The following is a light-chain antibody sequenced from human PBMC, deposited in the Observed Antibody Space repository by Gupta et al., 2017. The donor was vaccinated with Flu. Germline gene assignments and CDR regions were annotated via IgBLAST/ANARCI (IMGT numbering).Light chain of an antibody. V-gene: IGKV1-5*03. J-gene: IGKJ4*01. CDR2: KAS. CDR1: GRISSW. Sequence: MTQSPAILPASVGDSVTISCRASGRISSWLVWYQQKPGIAPKILIYKASSLESGGASRFSGSGCGRNYSLTNSSRQQEDFATYYCQQHGEFSNLAFGGGTKVEVK. CDR3: QQHGEFSNLA.